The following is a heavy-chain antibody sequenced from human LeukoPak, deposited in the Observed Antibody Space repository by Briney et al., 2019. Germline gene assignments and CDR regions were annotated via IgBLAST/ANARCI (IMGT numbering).Heavy chain of an antibody. Sequence: SETLSLTCAVSGGSISTGNWWSWVRQPPGKGLEWIGEIYYGGPTNYNPSLKSRVTISVDKSKNQFSLKLSSATAADTAVYYCARGEDSSSWLVEYWGQGTLVTVSS. D-gene: IGHD6-13*01. CDR2: IYYGGPT. J-gene: IGHJ4*02. CDR3: ARGEDSSSWLVEY. V-gene: IGHV4-4*02. CDR1: GGSISTGNW.